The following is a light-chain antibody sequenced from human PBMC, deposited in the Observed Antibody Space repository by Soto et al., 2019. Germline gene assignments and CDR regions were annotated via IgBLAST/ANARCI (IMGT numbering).Light chain of an antibody. CDR1: QSVSSN. Sequence: EIVMTQSPATLSVSPGDRATLACRASQSVSSNYAWYQQKPGQAPRLLIYGASTRAAAIPARFSGSGSGTECTRTISRLRAEDFAVYYCQQYNNWPPCTFGQGAKVEIK. V-gene: IGKV3-15*01. CDR2: GAS. CDR3: QQYNNWPPCT. J-gene: IGKJ1*01.